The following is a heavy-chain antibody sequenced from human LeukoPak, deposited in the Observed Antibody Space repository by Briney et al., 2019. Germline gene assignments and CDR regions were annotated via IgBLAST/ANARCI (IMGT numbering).Heavy chain of an antibody. J-gene: IGHJ4*02. CDR1: GFPFSRYW. CDR3: ARDSGWVDY. Sequence: GGSLRLSCAASGFPFSRYWMSWVRQAPGKGLEWVANIKEDGSDKYYVDSVKGRFTISRDNAKNSLYLQMNSLRAEDTAVYYCARDSGWVDYWGQGTLVTVSS. CDR2: IKEDGSDK. V-gene: IGHV3-7*01. D-gene: IGHD3-16*01.